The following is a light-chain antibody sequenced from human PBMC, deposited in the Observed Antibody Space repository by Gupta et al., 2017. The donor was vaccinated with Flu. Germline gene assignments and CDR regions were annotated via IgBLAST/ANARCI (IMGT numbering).Light chain of an antibody. J-gene: IGLJ1*01. CDR2: EVS. CDR3: TSYAGSNTFCV. Sequence: QSALTQAPSAPGSPGPSVTIHCTGTSSDVGGYNHVSWYQQHPGKAPKLIIYEVSQRPSGVPDRFSGSKSGNTASLTISGLQAEDEADYYCTSYAGSNTFCVFGAGTKVTVL. V-gene: IGLV2-8*01. CDR1: SSDVGGYNH.